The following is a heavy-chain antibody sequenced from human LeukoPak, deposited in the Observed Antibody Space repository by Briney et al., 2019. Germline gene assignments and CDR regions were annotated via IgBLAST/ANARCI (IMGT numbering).Heavy chain of an antibody. CDR3: ARSGGNGDWGD. CDR1: GFTFSSYW. J-gene: IGHJ4*02. Sequence: GGSLGLSCAASGFTFSSYWMHWVRQAPGKGLVWVSCINGDGSSTGYADSVKGRFTVSRDNAKNTLYLQMNSLRAEDTAVYFCARSGGNGDWGDWGQGTLVTVFS. V-gene: IGHV3-74*01. D-gene: IGHD4-23*01. CDR2: INGDGSST.